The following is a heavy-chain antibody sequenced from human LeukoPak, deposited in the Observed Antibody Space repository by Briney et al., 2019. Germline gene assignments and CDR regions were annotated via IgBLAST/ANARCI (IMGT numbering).Heavy chain of an antibody. CDR1: GGTFSSYA. Sequence: GASVKVSCKASGGTFSSYAISWVLQAPGQGLEWMGRIIPIFGTANYAQKFQGRVTITTDESTSTAYMELSSLRSEDTAVYYCASADSSGLNYFDYWGQGTLVTVSS. J-gene: IGHJ4*02. V-gene: IGHV1-69*05. CDR3: ASADSSGLNYFDY. CDR2: IIPIFGTA. D-gene: IGHD3-22*01.